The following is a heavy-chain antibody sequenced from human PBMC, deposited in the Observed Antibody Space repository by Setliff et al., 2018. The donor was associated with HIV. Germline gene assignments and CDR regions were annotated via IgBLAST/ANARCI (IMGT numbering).Heavy chain of an antibody. D-gene: IGHD1-26*01. CDR1: GGSISSGSYY. Sequence: PSETLSLTCTVSGGSISSGSYYWNWIRQPAGKGLGWIGRIYTSGSTNYNPSLRSRVTISVDTSKNEFSLKVISVTAADTALYYCARASPDIVGTLFDYWGQGALVTVSS. V-gene: IGHV4-61*02. CDR2: IYTSGST. J-gene: IGHJ4*02. CDR3: ARASPDIVGTLFDY.